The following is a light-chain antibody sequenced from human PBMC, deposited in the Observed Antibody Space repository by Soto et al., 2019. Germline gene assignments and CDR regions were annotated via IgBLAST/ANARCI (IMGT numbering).Light chain of an antibody. CDR1: QSVSSNY. V-gene: IGKV3-20*01. Sequence: EIVLTQSPDTLSLSPGERATLSCRASQSVSSNYLAWYQQKTGQTPRLLIYIASTRAPGIPDRFRGSGSGTHFTLTISRLEPEDFAVYYCQQYDSSPWTCGPGTKVEIK. J-gene: IGKJ1*01. CDR3: QQYDSSPWT. CDR2: IAS.